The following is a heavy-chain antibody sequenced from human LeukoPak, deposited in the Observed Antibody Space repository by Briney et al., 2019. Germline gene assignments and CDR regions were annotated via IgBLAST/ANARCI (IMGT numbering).Heavy chain of an antibody. D-gene: IGHD5-18*01. J-gene: IGHJ5*02. V-gene: IGHV4-34*01. CDR2: INHSGST. CDR3: ASYPDSYGPTKYNWFDP. Sequence: PSETLSLTCAVYGGSFSGYYWSWIRQPPGKGLEWIGEINHSGSTNYNPSLKSRVTISVDTSKNQFSLKLSPVTAADTAVYYCASYPDSYGPTKYNWFDPWGQGTLVTVSS. CDR1: GGSFSGYY.